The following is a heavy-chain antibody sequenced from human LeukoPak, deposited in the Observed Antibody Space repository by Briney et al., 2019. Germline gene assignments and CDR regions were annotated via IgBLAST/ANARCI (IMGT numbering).Heavy chain of an antibody. J-gene: IGHJ6*03. Sequence: ASVKVSCKASGYTFTGYYMHWVRQAPGQGLEWMGWINPNSGGTNYAQKFQGRVTMTRDTSISTAYMELSRLRSDETDVYYCGLVVHVGYYYMDVWGKGTTVTISS. D-gene: IGHD2-15*01. CDR1: GYTFTGYY. CDR3: GLVVHVGYYYMDV. CDR2: INPNSGGT. V-gene: IGHV1-2*02.